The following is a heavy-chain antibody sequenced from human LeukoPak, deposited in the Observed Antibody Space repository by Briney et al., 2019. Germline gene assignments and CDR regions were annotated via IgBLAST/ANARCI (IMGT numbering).Heavy chain of an antibody. CDR1: GGTFSGYA. Sequence: SVKVSCKASGGTFSGYAISWVRQAPGQGLEWMGRIIPIFGIANYAQKFQGRVTITADKSTSTAYMELSSLRSEDTAVYYCASGFVVVTAIRGGDAFDIWGQGTMVTVSS. J-gene: IGHJ3*02. V-gene: IGHV1-69*04. CDR2: IIPIFGIA. CDR3: ASGFVVVTAIRGGDAFDI. D-gene: IGHD2-21*02.